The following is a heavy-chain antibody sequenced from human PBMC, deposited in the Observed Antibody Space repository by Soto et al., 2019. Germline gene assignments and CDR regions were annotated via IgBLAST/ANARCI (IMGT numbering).Heavy chain of an antibody. CDR1: GGTFSSYA. CDR2: INPNSGGT. J-gene: IGHJ6*02. CDR3: AIDIVATGYYYYGMDV. D-gene: IGHD5-12*01. V-gene: IGHV1-2*02. Sequence: ASVKVSCKASGGTFSSYAISWVRQAPGQGLEWMGWINPNSGGTNYAQKFQGRVTMTRDTSISTAYMELSRLRSDDTAAYYCAIDIVATGYYYYGMDVWGQGTTVTVSS.